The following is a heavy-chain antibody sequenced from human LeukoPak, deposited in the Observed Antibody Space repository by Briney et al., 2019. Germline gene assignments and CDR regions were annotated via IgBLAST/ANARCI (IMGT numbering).Heavy chain of an antibody. J-gene: IGHJ4*02. Sequence: SETLSLTCAVSGGSISSSNWWSWVRQPPGKGLEWIGEIYHSGSTNYNPSLKSRATISVDKSKNQFSLKLSSVTAADTAVYYCARVPPSSRRGYYSGGSCYTDWGQGTLVTVSS. CDR3: ARVPPSSRRGYYSGGSCYTD. CDR2: IYHSGST. V-gene: IGHV4-4*02. CDR1: GGSISSSNW. D-gene: IGHD2-15*01.